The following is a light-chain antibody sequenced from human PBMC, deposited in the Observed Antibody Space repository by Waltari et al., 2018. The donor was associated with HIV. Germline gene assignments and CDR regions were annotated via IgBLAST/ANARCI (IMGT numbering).Light chain of an antibody. Sequence: QSALTQPASVSGSPGQSITISCTGTSSDVGGYNFVSWYQQYPGKAPKLMIYEVSNRPSGVSDRFSSSKSANTASLTISGLRAEDEADYYCISYTTSSTPYVLGTGTTVTVL. CDR2: EVS. V-gene: IGLV2-14*01. CDR3: ISYTTSSTPYV. J-gene: IGLJ1*01. CDR1: SSDVGGYNF.